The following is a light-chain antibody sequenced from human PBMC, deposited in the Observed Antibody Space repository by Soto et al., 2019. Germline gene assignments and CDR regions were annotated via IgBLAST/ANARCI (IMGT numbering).Light chain of an antibody. J-gene: IGLJ1*01. V-gene: IGLV2-14*01. CDR2: EVS. CDR1: TSDVGGYNY. Sequence: QSVLTQPASVSGSPGQSITISCTGTTSDVGGYNYVSWYQQHPGKAPKLMIYEVSNRPSGVSNRFSGSKSGNTASLTISGLQAEDEADYYCGSYTSSRTLVFGTGTKVTVL. CDR3: GSYTSSRTLV.